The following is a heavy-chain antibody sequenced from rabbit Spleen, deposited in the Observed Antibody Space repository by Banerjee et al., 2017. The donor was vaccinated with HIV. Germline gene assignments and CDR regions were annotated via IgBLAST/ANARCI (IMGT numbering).Heavy chain of an antibody. J-gene: IGHJ4*01. D-gene: IGHD2-1*01. CDR1: GVSFSSSSY. CDR2: IDTGSSGFT. Sequence: QSLEESGGDLVKPGASLTLTCTASGVSFSSSSYMCWVRQAPGKGLEWIACIDTGSSGFTYFATWAKGRFTCSKTSSTTVTLQMTSLTAADTATYFCARDSDTDWGNYDLWGQGTLVTVS. CDR3: ARDSDTDWGNYDL. V-gene: IGHV1S40*01.